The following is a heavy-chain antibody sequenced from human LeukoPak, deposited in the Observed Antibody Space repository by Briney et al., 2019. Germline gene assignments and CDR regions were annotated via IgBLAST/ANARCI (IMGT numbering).Heavy chain of an antibody. CDR3: ARHYAVEMATPGGY. V-gene: IGHV5-51*01. D-gene: IGHD5-24*01. Sequence: NLGEPLKISGQPSGYRFTSYWIGWVRRMPGKGLEWMGMIYPGDSDTRYSPSFQGQVTISADKSISTAYLQWSSLKDSDTAMYYCARHYAVEMATPGGYWGQGTLVTVSS. CDR1: GYRFTSYW. CDR2: IYPGDSDT. J-gene: IGHJ4*02.